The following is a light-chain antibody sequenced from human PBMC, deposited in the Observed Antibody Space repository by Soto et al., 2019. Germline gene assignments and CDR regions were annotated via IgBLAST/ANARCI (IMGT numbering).Light chain of an antibody. CDR3: AAWDDSLNGVV. J-gene: IGLJ2*01. CDR2: SNN. CDR1: SSNIGSNT. V-gene: IGLV1-44*01. Sequence: QSVLTQPPSASGTPGRRVTISCSGSSSNIGSNTVNWYQQLPGTAPKLLIYSNNQRPSGVPDRFSGSKSGTSASLAISGLQSEDEADYYGAAWDDSLNGVVFGGGTKVTVL.